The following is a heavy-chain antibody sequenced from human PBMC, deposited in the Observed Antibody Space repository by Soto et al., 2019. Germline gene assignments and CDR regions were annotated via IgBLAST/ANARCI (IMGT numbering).Heavy chain of an antibody. Sequence: SETLSLTCTVSGGSISSYYWSWIRQPAGKGLEWIGRIYTSGSTNYNPSLKSRVTMSVDTSKNQFSLKLSSVTAADTAVYYCARDLRRYGLNWFDPWGPGTLVTVSS. D-gene: IGHD5-18*01. CDR1: GGSISSYY. V-gene: IGHV4-4*07. CDR3: ARDLRRYGLNWFDP. J-gene: IGHJ5*02. CDR2: IYTSGST.